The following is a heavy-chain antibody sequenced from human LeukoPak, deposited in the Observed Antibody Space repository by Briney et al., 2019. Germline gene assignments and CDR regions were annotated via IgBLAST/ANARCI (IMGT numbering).Heavy chain of an antibody. CDR3: ARGGYSYTYYDAFDI. Sequence: GESLKISCEGSGYTFTSYWIAWVRQMPGKGQEWMGIIYPGDSDTRYSPSFQGQVTISADKSISTAYLQWSSLTASDTAMYYCARGGYSYTYYDAFDIWGQGTMVTVSS. CDR1: GYTFTSYW. CDR2: IYPGDSDT. J-gene: IGHJ3*02. D-gene: IGHD5-18*01. V-gene: IGHV5-51*01.